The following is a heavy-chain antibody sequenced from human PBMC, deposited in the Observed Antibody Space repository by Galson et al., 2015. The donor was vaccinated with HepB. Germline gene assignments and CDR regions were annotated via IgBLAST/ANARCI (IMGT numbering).Heavy chain of an antibody. D-gene: IGHD3-10*01. CDR1: GFTFSTYD. Sequence: SLRLSCAASGFTFSTYDMHWVRQAPGKGLEWVAVIWYDGSEYYVDSVKGRFTISRDNSKNTLYLQMNSLRAEDTAVYYCARDGRITMDRGVIDYWGQGTLVTVSS. CDR2: IWYDGSE. CDR3: ARDGRITMDRGVIDY. V-gene: IGHV3-33*01. J-gene: IGHJ4*02.